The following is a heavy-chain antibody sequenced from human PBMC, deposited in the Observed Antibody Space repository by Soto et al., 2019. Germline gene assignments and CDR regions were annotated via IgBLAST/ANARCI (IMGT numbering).Heavy chain of an antibody. Sequence: EVQLVESGGGLVQPGGSLRLSCAASGFTFSTSPMHWVRQAPGKGLEWVSYIGGRTSTIYYSDSVKGRFTISRDNSRNTPYLQMNSLRDDDTALYYCARDPFNGWYVKLFDEWGQGTLVTVSS. CDR2: IGGRTSTI. CDR1: GFTFSTSP. J-gene: IGHJ4*02. CDR3: ARDPFNGWYVKLFDE. V-gene: IGHV3-48*02. D-gene: IGHD6-19*01.